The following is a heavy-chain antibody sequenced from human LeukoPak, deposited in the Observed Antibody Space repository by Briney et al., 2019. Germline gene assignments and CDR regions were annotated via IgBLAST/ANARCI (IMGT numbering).Heavy chain of an antibody. CDR3: ASSFFGEKNP. J-gene: IGHJ5*02. Sequence: GRSLRLSCAASGFTFSSYAMHWVRQAPGKGLEWVAVISYDGSNKYYADSVKGRFTISRDNAKNTLYLQMNDLRAEDTAVYYCASSFFGEKNPWGQGTLVTVSS. CDR1: GFTFSSYA. V-gene: IGHV3-30-3*01. CDR2: ISYDGSNK. D-gene: IGHD3-3*01.